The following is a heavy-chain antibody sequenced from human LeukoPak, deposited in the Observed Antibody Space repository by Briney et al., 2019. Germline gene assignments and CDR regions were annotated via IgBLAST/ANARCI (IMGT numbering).Heavy chain of an antibody. D-gene: IGHD2-15*01. CDR2: IGTAGDT. Sequence: GGSLRLSCAASGFTFSSYDMHWVRQATGKGLEWVSAIGTAGDTYYPGSVKGRFTISRENAKNSLYLQMNSLRAGDTAVYYCARRGGSSGFDYWGQGTLVTVSS. J-gene: IGHJ4*02. V-gene: IGHV3-13*01. CDR1: GFTFSSYD. CDR3: ARRGGSSGFDY.